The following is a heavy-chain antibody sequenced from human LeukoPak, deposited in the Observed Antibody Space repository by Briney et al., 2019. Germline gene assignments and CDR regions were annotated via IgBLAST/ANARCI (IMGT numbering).Heavy chain of an antibody. CDR3: ARRILHGLFDY. CDR2: IYYSGST. Sequence: SETLSLTCTVSGGSISSSCYYWGWIRQPPGKGLEWIGRIYYSGSTYYNPSLKSRVTISVDTSKNQFSLKLSSVTAADTAVYYCARRILHGLFDYWGQGTLVTVSS. J-gene: IGHJ4*02. D-gene: IGHD3-3*02. V-gene: IGHV4-39*01. CDR1: GGSISSSCYY.